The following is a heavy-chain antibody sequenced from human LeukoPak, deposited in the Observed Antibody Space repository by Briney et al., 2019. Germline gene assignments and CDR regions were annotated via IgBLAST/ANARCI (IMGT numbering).Heavy chain of an antibody. Sequence: ASVTVSCKASGYTFTSYDINWVRQATGQGLEWMGWMNPNSGNTGYAQKFQGRVTMTRNTSISTAYMELSSLTSEDTAVYYCARVGPLGIIPLDYWGQGTLVTVSS. D-gene: IGHD7-27*01. J-gene: IGHJ4*02. V-gene: IGHV1-8*01. CDR2: MNPNSGNT. CDR3: ARVGPLGIIPLDY. CDR1: GYTFTSYD.